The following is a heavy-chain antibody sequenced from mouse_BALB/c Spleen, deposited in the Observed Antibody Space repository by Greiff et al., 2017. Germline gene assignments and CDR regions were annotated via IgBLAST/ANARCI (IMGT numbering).Heavy chain of an antibody. J-gene: IGHJ4*01. CDR2: INSNGGST. CDR1: GFTFSSYG. Sequence: EVHLVESGGGLVQPGGSLKLSCAASGFTFSSYGMSWVRQTPDKRLELVATINSNGGSTYYPDSVKGRFTISRDNAKNTLYLQMSSLKSEDTAMYYCARALYAMDYWGQGTSVTVSS. V-gene: IGHV5-6-3*01. CDR3: ARALYAMDY.